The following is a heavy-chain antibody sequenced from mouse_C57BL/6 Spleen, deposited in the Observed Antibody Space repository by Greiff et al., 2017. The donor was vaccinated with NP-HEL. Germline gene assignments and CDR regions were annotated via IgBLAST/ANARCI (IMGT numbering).Heavy chain of an antibody. CDR3: ARASGTGYLDY. Sequence: EVQLQQSGPELVKPGASVKMSCKASGYTFTDYNMHWVKQSHGKSLEWIGYINPNNGGTSYNQKFKGKATLTVNKSSSTAYMELHSLTSEDSAVYYCARASGTGYLDYWGQGTTLTVAS. CDR2: INPNNGGT. D-gene: IGHD4-1*01. J-gene: IGHJ2*01. V-gene: IGHV1-22*01. CDR1: GYTFTDYN.